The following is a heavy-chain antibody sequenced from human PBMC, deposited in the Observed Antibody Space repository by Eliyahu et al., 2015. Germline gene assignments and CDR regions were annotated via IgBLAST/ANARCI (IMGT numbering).Heavy chain of an antibody. D-gene: IGHD3-10*01. CDR3: ARDRGPTVFDY. CDR2: MTFDGSHI. V-gene: IGHV3-30*01. CDR1: GFTFSSYA. J-gene: IGHJ4*02. Sequence: QVQLVESGGGVVXPGRSLXLSCAAXGFTFSSYAMHWVRQAPGKGLEWMAGMTFDGSHIFYADSVKGRFTIYRDNSRTTLYLQMNSLRAEDTAVYYCARDRGPTVFDYWGQGTLVTVSS.